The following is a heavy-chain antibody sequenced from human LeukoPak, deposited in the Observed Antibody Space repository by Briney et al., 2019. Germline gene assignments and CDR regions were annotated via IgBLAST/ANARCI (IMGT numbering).Heavy chain of an antibody. CDR2: INHSGST. CDR1: GGSFSGYH. Sequence: SETLSLTCAVYGGSFSGYHWSWIRQPPGKGLEWIGEINHSGSTNYNPSLKSRVTISVDTSKNQFSLKLSSVTAADTAVYYCARAGSTVTLDYWGQGTLVTVSS. J-gene: IGHJ4*02. V-gene: IGHV4-34*01. D-gene: IGHD4-17*01. CDR3: ARAGSTVTLDY.